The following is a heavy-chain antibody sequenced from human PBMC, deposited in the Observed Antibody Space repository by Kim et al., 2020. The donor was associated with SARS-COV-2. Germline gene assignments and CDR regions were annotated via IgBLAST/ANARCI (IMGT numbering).Heavy chain of an antibody. J-gene: IGHJ5*02. CDR3: ARHKDIPSSGWYNWFDP. Sequence: LKRRVPISVDTSKNQFSLKLSSVTAADTAVYYCARHKDIPSSGWYNWFDPWGQGTLVTVSS. D-gene: IGHD6-19*01. V-gene: IGHV4-39*01.